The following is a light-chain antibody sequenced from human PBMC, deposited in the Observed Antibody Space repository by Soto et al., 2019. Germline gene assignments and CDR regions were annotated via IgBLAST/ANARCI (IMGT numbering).Light chain of an antibody. Sequence: DIVMTQSPDSLAVSLGERATINCKSSQSVLYSSNNKNDLGWYQQKPGQPPKLLIYWASTRESGVPDRFSGSGSGTECTLTINSLQAEDVAVYYCQQYYSLPYPFGQGTKLEIK. CDR3: QQYYSLPYP. CDR2: WAS. V-gene: IGKV4-1*01. CDR1: QSVLYSSNNKND. J-gene: IGKJ2*01.